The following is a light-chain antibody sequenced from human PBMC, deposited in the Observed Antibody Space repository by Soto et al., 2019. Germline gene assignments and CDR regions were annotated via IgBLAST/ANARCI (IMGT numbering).Light chain of an antibody. CDR2: GSS. V-gene: IGKV3-15*01. CDR3: QQHNNWPPIT. J-gene: IGKJ5*01. Sequence: EIVLPQPPATLSVSPGERASLSCLASQSVSNNLVWYQQKRGQAPRLLMYGSSIRATGIPARFSGSGSGTEFTLTISSLQSEDFAVYYCQQHNNWPPITFGQGTRLGIK. CDR1: QSVSNN.